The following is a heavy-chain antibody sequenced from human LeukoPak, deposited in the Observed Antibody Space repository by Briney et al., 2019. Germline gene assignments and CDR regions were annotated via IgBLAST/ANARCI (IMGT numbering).Heavy chain of an antibody. Sequence: GGSPRLSCAASGFTFSSYAMSWVRQAPGKGLEWVSAISGSGGSTYYADSVKGRFTISRDNSKNTLYLQMNSLRAEDTAVYYCAKDRYPGIAVAVGDYWGQGTLVTVSS. J-gene: IGHJ4*02. V-gene: IGHV3-23*01. D-gene: IGHD6-19*01. CDR3: AKDRYPGIAVAVGDY. CDR2: ISGSGGST. CDR1: GFTFSSYA.